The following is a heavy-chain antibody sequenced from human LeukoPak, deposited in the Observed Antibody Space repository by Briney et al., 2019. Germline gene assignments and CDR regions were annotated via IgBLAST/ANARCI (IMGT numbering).Heavy chain of an antibody. CDR1: GFTFSDYY. CDR2: ISIGGGSI. Sequence: GGSLRLSCAASGFTFSDYYMSWIRQAPGKGPEWVSYISIGGGSIYYADSVRGRFTISRDNAKNSLYLQMNSLGAEDTAVYFCATTHGSGSYIYYFDYWGRGTLVTVSS. J-gene: IGHJ4*02. V-gene: IGHV3-11*01. CDR3: ATTHGSGSYIYYFDY. D-gene: IGHD3-10*01.